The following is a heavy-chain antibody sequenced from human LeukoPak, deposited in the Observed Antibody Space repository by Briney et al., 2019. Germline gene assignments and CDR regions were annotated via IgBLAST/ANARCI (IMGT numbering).Heavy chain of an antibody. CDR2: IYTSGSA. V-gene: IGHV4-4*07. J-gene: IGHJ3*02. D-gene: IGHD1-26*01. CDR3: ARSLAASGYDALDI. Sequence: SETLSLTCIVSGASISEYYRSWIRQPAGKGLEWIGRIYTSGSADYNPSLKSRVTMPADTSKNQFSLKLNSVTAADTAVYYCARSLAASGYDALDIWGQGTMVTVSS. CDR1: GASISEYY.